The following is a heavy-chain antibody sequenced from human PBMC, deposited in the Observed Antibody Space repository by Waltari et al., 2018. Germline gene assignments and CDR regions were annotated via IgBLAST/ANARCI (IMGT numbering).Heavy chain of an antibody. D-gene: IGHD1-7*01. J-gene: IGHJ4*02. CDR3: ARGTTKGY. CDR2: VSRSGSTI. Sequence: VQLVESGGGLVKPGGARRLSCAASGFTSSDYYMRWTRWGPGRGLEWVSGVSRSGSTIYYADSWKGRFTIARDNAKDSLYRQMNSLRAEDTAVYCCARGTTKGYCGQGTLVTVSS. CDR1: GFTSSDYY. V-gene: IGHV3-11*04.